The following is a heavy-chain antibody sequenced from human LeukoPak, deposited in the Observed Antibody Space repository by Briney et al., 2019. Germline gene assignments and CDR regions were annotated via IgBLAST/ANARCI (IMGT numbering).Heavy chain of an antibody. CDR1: GFTFSNSA. D-gene: IGHD3-3*01. V-gene: IGHV3-30*18. CDR3: AKGAEVLRFLERILDY. CDR2: ITHDGTNH. J-gene: IGHJ4*02. Sequence: GGSLRLSCAGSGFTFSNSAMHWVRQAPGKGLEWVAVITHDGTNHYYADSVKGRFTISRDNSKDTLFLQMNSLRPEDTAVYYCAKGAEVLRFLERILDYWGQGTLVTVSS.